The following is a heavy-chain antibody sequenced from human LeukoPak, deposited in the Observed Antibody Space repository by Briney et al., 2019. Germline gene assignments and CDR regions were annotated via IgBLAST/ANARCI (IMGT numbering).Heavy chain of an antibody. CDR2: ISSSSSYI. CDR3: ARDLTLGYCSSTSCLSPYYYYGMDV. Sequence: GGSLRLSCAASGFTFSSYSMNWVRQAPGKGLEWXXXISSSSSYIYYADSVKGRFTISRDNAKNSLYLQMNSLRAEDTAVYYCARDLTLGYCSSTSCLSPYYYYGMDVWGQGTTVTVSS. D-gene: IGHD2-2*01. CDR1: GFTFSSYS. J-gene: IGHJ6*02. V-gene: IGHV3-21*01.